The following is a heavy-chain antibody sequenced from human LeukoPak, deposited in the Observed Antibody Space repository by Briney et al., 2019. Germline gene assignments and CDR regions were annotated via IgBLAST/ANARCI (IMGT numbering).Heavy chain of an antibody. Sequence: GGSLRLSCAAPGFTLSSYEMNWVRQAPGKGLEWVSYISSSGSTIYYADSVKGRFTISRDNAKNSLYLQMNSLRAEDTAVYYCASTKRSGYSYGYYFDYWGQGTLVTVSS. CDR3: ASTKRSGYSYGYYFDY. D-gene: IGHD5-18*01. V-gene: IGHV3-48*03. CDR2: ISSSGSTI. CDR1: GFTLSSYE. J-gene: IGHJ4*02.